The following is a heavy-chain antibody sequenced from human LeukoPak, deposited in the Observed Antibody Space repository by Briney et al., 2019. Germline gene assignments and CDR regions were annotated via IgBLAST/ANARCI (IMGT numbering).Heavy chain of an antibody. Sequence: GGSLRLSCAASGFTFSSYSMNWVRQAAGRGLEWVSSISSSSSYIYYADSVKGRFTISRDNAKNSLYLQMNSLRAEDTAVYYCARVYRKGSGSYYLLYSDYWGQGTLVTVSS. D-gene: IGHD3-10*01. CDR3: ARVYRKGSGSYYLLYSDY. CDR2: ISSSSSYI. J-gene: IGHJ4*02. V-gene: IGHV3-21*01. CDR1: GFTFSSYS.